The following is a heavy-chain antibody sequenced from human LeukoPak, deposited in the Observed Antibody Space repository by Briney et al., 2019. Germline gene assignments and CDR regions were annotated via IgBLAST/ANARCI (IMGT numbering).Heavy chain of an antibody. V-gene: IGHV3-23*01. J-gene: IGHJ4*02. Sequence: GGSLRLSCAASGFSFSSFAMSWVHQAPGKGLEWVSAISGSGGGTYYADSVKGRFTISRDNSKNTLYLQMNSLRAEDTAVYYCAQGKYSSSWYGDYWGQGTLVTVSS. D-gene: IGHD6-13*01. CDR2: ISGSGGGT. CDR1: GFSFSSFA. CDR3: AQGKYSSSWYGDY.